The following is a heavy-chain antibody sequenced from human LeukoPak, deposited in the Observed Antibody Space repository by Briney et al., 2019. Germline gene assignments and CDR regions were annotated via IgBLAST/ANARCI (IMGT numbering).Heavy chain of an antibody. CDR3: AKEYTGTFSPFPSYFDN. CDR2: ISDDGSDK. D-gene: IGHD1-26*01. CDR1: GFTFGNYG. J-gene: IGHJ4*02. V-gene: IGHV3-30*18. Sequence: PGGSLRLSCAASGFTFGNYGMHWVRQAPGKGLERVALISDDGSDKYYVDSVKGRFTISRDNSKNTLYLQMNSLRAEDTAIYYCAKEYTGTFSPFPSYFDNWGQGTLVTVSS.